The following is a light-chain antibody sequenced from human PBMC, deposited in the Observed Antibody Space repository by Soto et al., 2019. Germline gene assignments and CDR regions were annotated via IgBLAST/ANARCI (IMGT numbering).Light chain of an antibody. J-gene: IGKJ1*01. V-gene: IGKV1-17*01. CDR3: LQHKSYTPT. Sequence: DIKMTQSPSSLSASVGDRVTITCRASQALRNDLAWYQQKPGKAPKRLIYAASNLQSGVPSRFSGSGFRTEFTLTISGLQPEDFATYYCLQHKSYTPTFGQWTKVEIK. CDR1: QALRND. CDR2: AAS.